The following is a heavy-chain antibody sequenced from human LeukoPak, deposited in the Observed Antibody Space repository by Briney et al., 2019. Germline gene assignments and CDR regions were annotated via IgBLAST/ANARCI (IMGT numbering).Heavy chain of an antibody. D-gene: IGHD5-24*01. Sequence: GGSLRLSCAASGFTVSSNYMSWVRQAPGKGLEWVSVIYSGGSTYYADSVKGRFTISRDNSKNTLYLQMNSLRAEDTAVYYCARAKSWLPFDSWGQGTLVTVSS. CDR2: IYSGGST. CDR1: GFTVSSNY. J-gene: IGHJ4*02. V-gene: IGHV3-53*01. CDR3: ARAKSWLPFDS.